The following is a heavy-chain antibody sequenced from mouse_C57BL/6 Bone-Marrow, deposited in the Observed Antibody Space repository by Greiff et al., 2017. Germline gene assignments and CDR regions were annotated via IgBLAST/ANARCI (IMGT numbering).Heavy chain of an antibody. CDR1: GYTFTSYW. CDR2: IYPSDSET. V-gene: IGHV1-61*01. J-gene: IGHJ1*03. D-gene: IGHD1-1*01. CDR3: ARDYGSSYWYFDV. Sequence: VQLQQPGAELVRPGSSVKLSCKASGYTFTSYWMDWVKQRPGQGLEWIGNIYPSDSETHYNQKFKGKATLTVDTSSSTAYMELHSLTSEDSAVYFCARDYGSSYWYFDVWGTGTTVTVSS.